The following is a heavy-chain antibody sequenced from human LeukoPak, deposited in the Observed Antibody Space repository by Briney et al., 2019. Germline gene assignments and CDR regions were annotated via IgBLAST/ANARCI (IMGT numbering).Heavy chain of an antibody. CDR2: IYHSGNT. CDR1: GDSITSDHY. Sequence: SQTLSLTCTVSGDSITSDHYWTWIRQPPGKGLEWISYIYHSGNTYYNPSLRSRVTMSVATSKNQFSLKLSSVTAADTALYYCARRALDAFDIWGQGTMVTVSS. CDR3: ARRALDAFDI. J-gene: IGHJ3*02. V-gene: IGHV4-30-4*08.